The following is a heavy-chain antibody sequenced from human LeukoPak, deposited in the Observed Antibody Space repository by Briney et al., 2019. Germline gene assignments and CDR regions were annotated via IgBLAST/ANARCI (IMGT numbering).Heavy chain of an antibody. CDR1: GGSISSGGYY. Sequence: SETLSLTCTVSGGSISSGGYYWSWIRQHPGKGLEWIGYIYYSGSTNYNPSLKSRVTISVDTSKNQFSLKLSSVTAADTAVYYCARDGSRAALDYWGQGTLVTVSS. D-gene: IGHD1-26*01. CDR3: ARDGSRAALDY. CDR2: IYYSGST. J-gene: IGHJ4*02. V-gene: IGHV4-31*03.